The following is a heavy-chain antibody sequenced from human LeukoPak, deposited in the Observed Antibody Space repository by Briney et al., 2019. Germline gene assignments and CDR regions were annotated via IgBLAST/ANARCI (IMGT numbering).Heavy chain of an antibody. CDR2: ISSSSSYI. V-gene: IGHV3-21*04. J-gene: IGHJ4*02. CDR3: AKDLESWYFDYFDY. D-gene: IGHD6-13*01. CDR1: GFTFSSYS. Sequence: PGGSLRLSCAASGFTFSSYSMNWVRQAPGKGLEWVSSISSSSSYIYYADSVKGRFTISRDNAKNSLYLQMNSLRAEDTAVYYCAKDLESWYFDYFDYWGQGTLVTVSS.